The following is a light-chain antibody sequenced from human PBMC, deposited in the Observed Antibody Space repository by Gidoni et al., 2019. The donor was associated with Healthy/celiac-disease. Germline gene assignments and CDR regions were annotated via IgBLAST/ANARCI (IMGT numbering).Light chain of an antibody. V-gene: IGLV3-1*01. CDR2: QDS. Sequence: SYELTQPPSVSVSPGQTASITCSGDKLGDKYACWYQQKPGQSPVLVIYQDSKRPSGNPERFPGSNSGNTATLTISGTQAMDEADYYCQAWDSSTAGVFGTGTKVTVL. CDR1: KLGDKY. CDR3: QAWDSSTAGV. J-gene: IGLJ1*01.